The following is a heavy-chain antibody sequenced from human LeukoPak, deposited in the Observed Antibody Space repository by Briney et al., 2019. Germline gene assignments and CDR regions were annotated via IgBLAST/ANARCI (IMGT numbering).Heavy chain of an antibody. V-gene: IGHV3-23*01. D-gene: IGHD3-10*02. J-gene: IGHJ5*02. CDR1: GFTFSSYA. Sequence: SGGSLRLSCAASGFTFSSYAMSWVRQVPGKGLEWVSTMSGRGGTTYYADSVKGRFTIFRDNSKNTLYLQMNSLRAEDTAVYYCAKGGHMFGELLLDNWFDPWGQGTLVTVSS. CDR2: MSGRGGTT. CDR3: AKGGHMFGELLLDNWFDP.